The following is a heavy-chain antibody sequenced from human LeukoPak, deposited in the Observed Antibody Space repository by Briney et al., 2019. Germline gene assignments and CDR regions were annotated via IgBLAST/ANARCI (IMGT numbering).Heavy chain of an antibody. CDR3: AKDGGWPQFCY. Sequence: GGSLRLSCAASGFTFSSYAMSWDRQAPGKGLEWVSAISGSGGSTYYADSVKGRFTISRDNSKNTLYLQMNSLRAEDTAVYYCAKDGGWPQFCYWGQGTLVTVSS. J-gene: IGHJ4*02. V-gene: IGHV3-23*01. D-gene: IGHD5-24*01. CDR2: ISGSGGST. CDR1: GFTFSSYA.